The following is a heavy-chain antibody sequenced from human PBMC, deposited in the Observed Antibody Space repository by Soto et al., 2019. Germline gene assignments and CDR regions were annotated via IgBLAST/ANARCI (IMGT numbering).Heavy chain of an antibody. J-gene: IGHJ6*02. Sequence: QVQLVESGGGVVQPGRSVRLSCGASGFIFSSYGMHWVRQAPGKGLEWVAVISYDGSNKYYADSVKGRFTISRDNSKNTLYLEMNSLRAEETALYYCAKRGNYYGSGRASDYYYGMDVWGQGTTVTVSS. CDR2: ISYDGSNK. CDR3: AKRGNYYGSGRASDYYYGMDV. D-gene: IGHD3-10*01. CDR1: GFIFSSYG. V-gene: IGHV3-30*18.